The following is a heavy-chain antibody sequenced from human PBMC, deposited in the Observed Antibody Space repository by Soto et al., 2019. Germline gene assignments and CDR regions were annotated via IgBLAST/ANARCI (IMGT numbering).Heavy chain of an antibody. Sequence: EVQLLESGGGLVQPGGSLTLSCAASGFIFSDYAMIWVRQAPGKGLEWVSSISAVTSAINYADPVRGRFTMSSDNSENKVYLQMNSLRVEDTAIYDCARYVVGRGKDAPGYWGQGTLVTVSS. CDR1: GFIFSDYA. CDR3: ARYVVGRGKDAPGY. V-gene: IGHV3-23*01. J-gene: IGHJ4*02. D-gene: IGHD3-10*01. CDR2: ISAVTSAI.